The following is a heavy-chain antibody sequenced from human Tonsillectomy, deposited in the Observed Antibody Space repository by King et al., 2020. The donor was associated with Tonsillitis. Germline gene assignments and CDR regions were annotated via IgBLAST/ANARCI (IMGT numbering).Heavy chain of an antibody. J-gene: IGHJ3*02. D-gene: IGHD3/OR15-3a*01. CDR1: GYTFTDYY. CDR2: INPNNGGT. Sequence: VQLVESGAEVKKPGASVKVSCKASGYTFTDYYLHWVRQAPGQGLEWMGWINPNNGGTNYAQKFQGRVTMTRDTSITTAFMELSRLRSDDTAMNYCARVSRSTMIFSGYDRDDTFDIWGQGTMVIVSS. V-gene: IGHV1-2*02. CDR3: ARVSRSTMIFSGYDRDDTFDI.